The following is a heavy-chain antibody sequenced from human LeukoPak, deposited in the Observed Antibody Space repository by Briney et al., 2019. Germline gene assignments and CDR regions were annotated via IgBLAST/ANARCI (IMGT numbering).Heavy chain of an antibody. Sequence: NPGGSLRLSCAASGFTFSSYAMSWVRQAPGKGLEWIGEINHSGSTNYNPSLKSRVTISVDTSKNQFSLKLSSVTAADTAVYYCARDRYDIYYYYGMDVWGQGTTVTVSS. D-gene: IGHD2-2*01. CDR2: INHSGST. CDR1: GFTFSSYA. CDR3: ARDRYDIYYYYGMDV. V-gene: IGHV4-34*01. J-gene: IGHJ6*02.